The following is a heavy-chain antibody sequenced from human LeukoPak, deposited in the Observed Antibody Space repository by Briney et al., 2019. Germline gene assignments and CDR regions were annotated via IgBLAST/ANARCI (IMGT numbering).Heavy chain of an antibody. V-gene: IGHV4-59*12. Sequence: SETLSLTCTVSGGSISSYYWSWIRQPPGKGLEWIGYIYYSGSTNYNPSLKSRVTISVDTSKNQFSLKLSSVTAADTAVYYCARIPEYSSSEVDFDYWGQGTLVTVSS. CDR3: ARIPEYSSSEVDFDY. J-gene: IGHJ4*02. CDR1: GGSISSYY. D-gene: IGHD6-13*01. CDR2: IYYSGST.